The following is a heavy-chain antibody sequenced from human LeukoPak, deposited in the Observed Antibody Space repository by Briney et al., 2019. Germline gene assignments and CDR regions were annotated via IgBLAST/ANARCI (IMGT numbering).Heavy chain of an antibody. D-gene: IGHD1-1*01. J-gene: IGHJ4*02. Sequence: GGSLRLSCAASGFIFSDSTMHWVRRAPGEGLEWVAAASFHGSNTYYADSMKGRFTISRDNSKNTVYLQMNSLRTEDTAVYYCARERSWNGPLDYWGQGTLVTVSS. CDR2: ASFHGSNT. CDR3: ARERSWNGPLDY. V-gene: IGHV3-30*04. CDR1: GFIFSDST.